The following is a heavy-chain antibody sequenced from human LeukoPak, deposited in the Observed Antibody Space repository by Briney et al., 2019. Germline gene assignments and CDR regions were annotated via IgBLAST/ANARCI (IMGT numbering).Heavy chain of an antibody. Sequence: GGSLRLSCAASGFIFSNFPMTWVRQTPGKGLEGVSSISGTGGDTYYTDSVRGRFTISRDNSNNTLYLQMNSLRADDTAIYYCARRRIVGSIDDAFDIWGQGTMVTLSS. V-gene: IGHV3-23*01. CDR2: ISGTGGDT. D-gene: IGHD1-26*01. J-gene: IGHJ3*02. CDR3: ARRRIVGSIDDAFDI. CDR1: GFIFSNFP.